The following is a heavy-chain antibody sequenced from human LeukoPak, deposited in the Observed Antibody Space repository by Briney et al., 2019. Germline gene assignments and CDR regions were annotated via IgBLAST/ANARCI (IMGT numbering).Heavy chain of an antibody. CDR3: AYTPSYYYDSSGYPTENYMDV. CDR1: GFTVSSNY. J-gene: IGHJ6*03. CDR2: IYSGGST. D-gene: IGHD3-22*01. Sequence: AGGSLRLSCAASGFTVSSNYMSWVRQAPGKGLEWVSVIYSGGSTYYADSVKGRFTISRDNSKNTLYLQMNSLRAEDTAVYYCAYTPSYYYDSSGYPTENYMDVWGKGTTVTISS. V-gene: IGHV3-66*01.